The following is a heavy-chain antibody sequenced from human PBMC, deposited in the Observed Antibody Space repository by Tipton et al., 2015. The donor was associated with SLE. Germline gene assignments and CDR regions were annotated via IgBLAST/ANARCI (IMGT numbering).Heavy chain of an antibody. J-gene: IGHJ4*02. V-gene: IGHV3-30*14. CDR1: GFTFDDYA. CDR3: ARGRSHCFDS. Sequence: SLRLSCAASGFTFDDYAMHWVRQAPGKGLEWVAFIQSDGSYKSYADSVKGRFTISIDTSKNTVSLQMNSLTSEDTAVYYCARGRSHCFDSWGQGTLVTVSS. CDR2: IQSDGSYK.